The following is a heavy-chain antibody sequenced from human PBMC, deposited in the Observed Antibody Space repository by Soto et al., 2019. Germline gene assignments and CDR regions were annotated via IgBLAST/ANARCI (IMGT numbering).Heavy chain of an antibody. CDR3: AREGGGPTPYYYYMDV. CDR1: GGSFSGYY. CDR2: INHSGST. D-gene: IGHD2-15*01. V-gene: IGHV4-34*01. J-gene: IGHJ6*03. Sequence: SETLSLTCAVYGGSFSGYYWSWIRQPPGKGLEWIGEINHSGSTNYNPSLKSRVTISVDASKNQFSLKLSSVTAADTAVYYCAREGGGPTPYYYYMDVWGKGTTVTVSS.